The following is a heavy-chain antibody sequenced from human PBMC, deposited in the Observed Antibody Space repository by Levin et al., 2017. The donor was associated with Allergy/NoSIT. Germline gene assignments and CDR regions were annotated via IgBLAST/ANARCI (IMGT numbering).Heavy chain of an antibody. CDR2: VSIDGRYT. CDR1: GFTFSSYA. Sequence: SGGSLRLSCAASGFTFSSYAMNWVRQAPGQGLEWVSSVSIDGRYTFYADSVKDRFTISRDNSKDTLFLRMNSLRAEDTALYYCAKDDGAAYYSFDSWGQGTLVTVSS. D-gene: IGHD1-26*01. V-gene: IGHV3-23*01. CDR3: AKDDGAAYYSFDS. J-gene: IGHJ4*02.